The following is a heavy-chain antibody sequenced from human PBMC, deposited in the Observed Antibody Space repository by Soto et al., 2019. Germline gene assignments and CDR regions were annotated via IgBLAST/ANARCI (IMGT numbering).Heavy chain of an antibody. D-gene: IGHD3-10*01. J-gene: IGHJ4*01. CDR1: GFTVSSNY. V-gene: IGHV3-15*01. Sequence: GGSLRLSCAASGFTVSSNYMSWVRQAPGKGLEWVGRVKSKKHGGTTDFAASVKGRFAISRDDSISMAFMRMNSLKIEDTAVYYCTTDAYITITPICLEYWGHGTLVTVSS. CDR2: VKSKKHGGTT. CDR3: TTDAYITITPICLEY.